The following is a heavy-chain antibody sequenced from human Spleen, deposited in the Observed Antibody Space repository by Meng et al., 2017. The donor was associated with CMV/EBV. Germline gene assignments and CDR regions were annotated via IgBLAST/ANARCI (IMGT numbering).Heavy chain of an antibody. CDR3: VANYYDSNGYTYIDY. CDR2: VSPDSGAT. Sequence: SGFAFSSYGMHWVRQVPGQGREWVGWVSPDSGATLYSQRVQGRVTMTWDTATTTIYMDLSSLRYDDTAVYYCVANYYDSNGYTYIDYWGQGTLVTVSS. V-gene: IGHV1-2*02. J-gene: IGHJ4*02. D-gene: IGHD3-22*01. CDR1: GFAFSSYG.